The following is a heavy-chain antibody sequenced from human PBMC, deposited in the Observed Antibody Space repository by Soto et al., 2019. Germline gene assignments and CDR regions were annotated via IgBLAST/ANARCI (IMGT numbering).Heavy chain of an antibody. J-gene: IGHJ3*02. V-gene: IGHV4-31*03. CDR2: IYYSGST. D-gene: IGHD5-12*01. CDR1: GGSISSGGYY. Sequence: SETLSLTCTFSGGSISSGGYYWSWIRQHPGKGLEWIGYIYYSGSTYYNPSLKSRVTISVDTSKNQFSLKLSSVTAADTAVYYCARVPGGYSGYVDAFDIWGQGTMVTVS. CDR3: ARVPGGYSGYVDAFDI.